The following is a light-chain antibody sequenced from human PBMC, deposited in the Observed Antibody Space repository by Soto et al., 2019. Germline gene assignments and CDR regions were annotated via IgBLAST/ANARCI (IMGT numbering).Light chain of an antibody. Sequence: DIVLTQSPATLSLSPGERATLSCRASQSVSSYLAWYQQKPGQAPRLLIYDASNRATGIPARFSGSGSGTDFTLTISSLEPEDFAVYYCQQRSNWPPKLTFGGGTKVEIK. CDR2: DAS. V-gene: IGKV3-11*01. CDR3: QQRSNWPPKLT. CDR1: QSVSSY. J-gene: IGKJ4*01.